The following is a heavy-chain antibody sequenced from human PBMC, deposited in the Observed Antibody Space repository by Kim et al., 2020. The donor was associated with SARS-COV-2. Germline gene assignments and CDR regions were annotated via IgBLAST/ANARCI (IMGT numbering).Heavy chain of an antibody. V-gene: IGHV4-59*13. Sequence: SETLSLTCTVSGGSISSYYWSWIRQPPGKGLEWIGYIYYSGSTNYNPSLKSRVTISVDTSKNQFSLKLSSVTAADTAVYYCASSGVWGGYPTAIDYWGQGTLVTVSS. CDR3: ASSGVWGGYPTAIDY. CDR1: GGSISSYY. J-gene: IGHJ4*02. CDR2: IYYSGST. D-gene: IGHD3-16*02.